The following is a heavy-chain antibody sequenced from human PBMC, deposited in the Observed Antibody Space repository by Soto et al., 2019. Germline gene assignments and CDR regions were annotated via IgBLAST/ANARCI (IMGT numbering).Heavy chain of an antibody. V-gene: IGHV3-74*01. D-gene: IGHD2-15*01. CDR3: ARGGLEPVVY. CDR1: GFSFSTFC. J-gene: IGHJ4*02. Sequence: EVQLVESGGDLVQPGGSLRLSCAASGFSFSTFCMHWVRQAPGKGLVWVSRINPEETTTTYADSVRGRFTISRDNAKNTLYLQMNRLRADDTAVYYCARGGLEPVVYWGQGTRVTVFS. CDR2: INPEETTT.